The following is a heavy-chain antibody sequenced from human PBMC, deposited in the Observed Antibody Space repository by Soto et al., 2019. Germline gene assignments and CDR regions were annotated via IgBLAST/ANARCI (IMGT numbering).Heavy chain of an antibody. CDR2: ISPFFGTT. CDR1: GGGTLSNDA. J-gene: IGHJ4*02. Sequence: QVHLVQSGADGRKSGSSVRGSCTASGGGTLSNDAISCVRQAPGQGLEWLGRISPFFGTTDYSQSFQGRLTMTADASTGPVYMDLRRLKSDDTAVYYCAREVVTETTWGSFDSWGQGTLVTVSS. D-gene: IGHD2-21*02. CDR3: AREVVTETTWGSFDS. V-gene: IGHV1-69*01.